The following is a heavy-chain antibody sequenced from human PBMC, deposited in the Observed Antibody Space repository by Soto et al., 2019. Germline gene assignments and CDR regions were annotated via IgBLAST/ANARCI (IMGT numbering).Heavy chain of an antibody. CDR1: GYSFISYW. J-gene: IGHJ4*02. D-gene: IGHD3-9*01. CDR3: ARQLDILTGYNY. V-gene: IGHV5-51*01. Sequence: PGESLKISCKGSGYSFISYWIAWVRQMPGKGLEWMGIIYPGDSDTRYSPSFQGQVTISADKSISTAYLHWTSLKASDTAMYYCARQLDILTGYNYWGQGTLVTVSS. CDR2: IYPGDSDT.